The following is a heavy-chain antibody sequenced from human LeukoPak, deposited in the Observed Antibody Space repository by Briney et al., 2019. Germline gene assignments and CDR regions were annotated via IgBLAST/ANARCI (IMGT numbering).Heavy chain of an antibody. CDR1: GYTFTGYY. D-gene: IGHD3-10*01. CDR2: INPNSGGT. Sequence: GASVKVSCKASGYTFTGYYMHWVRQAPGQGLEWMGWINPNSGGTNYAQKFQGRVTMTRDTSISTAYMELSRLRSDDTAVYYCARERLLWFGELSGDDAFDIWGQGTMVTVSS. J-gene: IGHJ3*02. CDR3: ARERLLWFGELSGDDAFDI. V-gene: IGHV1-2*02.